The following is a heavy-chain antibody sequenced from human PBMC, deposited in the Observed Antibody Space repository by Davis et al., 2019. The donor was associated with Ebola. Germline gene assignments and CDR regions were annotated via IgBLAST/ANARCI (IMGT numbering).Heavy chain of an antibody. Sequence: MPSETLSLTCTVSGGSISSYYWSWIRQPPGKGLEWIGYIYYIGSTNYNPSLKSRVTISVDTSKNQFSLKLSSVTAADTAVYYCARELYYYDSSGYYKGAFDIWGQGTMVTVSS. CDR3: ARELYYYDSSGYYKGAFDI. CDR1: GGSISSYY. V-gene: IGHV4-59*12. D-gene: IGHD3-22*01. J-gene: IGHJ3*02. CDR2: IYYIGST.